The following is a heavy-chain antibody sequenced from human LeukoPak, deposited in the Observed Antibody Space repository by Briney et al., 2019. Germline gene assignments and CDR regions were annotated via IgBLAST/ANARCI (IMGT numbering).Heavy chain of an antibody. D-gene: IGHD6-19*01. CDR3: ARDRIAVAGTRYYYYMDV. CDR2: ISSSSSYI. J-gene: IGHJ6*03. Sequence: GGSLRLSCAASGFTFSSYSMNWVRQAPGKGLEWVSSISSSSSYIYYADSVKGRFTISRDNAKNSLYLQMNSLRAEDTAVYYCARDRIAVAGTRYYYYMDVWGKGTTVTISS. V-gene: IGHV3-21*01. CDR1: GFTFSSYS.